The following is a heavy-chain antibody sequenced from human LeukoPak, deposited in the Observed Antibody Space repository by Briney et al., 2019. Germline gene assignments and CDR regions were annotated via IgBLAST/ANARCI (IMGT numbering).Heavy chain of an antibody. Sequence: PGGSLRLSCAASGFTFSGYWMHWVRQAPGKGLVWVSRINSDGSIITYTDSVKGRFSTSRDSAKNSLYLQMNSLRADDTAVYYCARVPAANIPYYYYMDVWGKGTTVTVSS. V-gene: IGHV3-74*03. CDR3: ARVPAANIPYYYYMDV. CDR2: INSDGSII. J-gene: IGHJ6*03. CDR1: GFTFSGYW. D-gene: IGHD2-2*01.